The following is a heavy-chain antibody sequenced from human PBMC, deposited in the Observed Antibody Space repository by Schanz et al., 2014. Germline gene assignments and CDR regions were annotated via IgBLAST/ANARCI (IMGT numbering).Heavy chain of an antibody. J-gene: IGHJ4*02. CDR1: GFSFTTYA. D-gene: IGHD1-1*01. CDR2: ISGSSRTI. Sequence: EVQLLESGGGLVQPGGSLRLSCASSGFSFTTYAMNWVRQAPGKGLEWVSYISGSSRTIYYADSMKGRLTISRDNAKNTLYLQMNTLRAEDTAVYYCARDRRNADLDYWGQGTLVTVSS. CDR3: ARDRRNADLDY. V-gene: IGHV3-48*04.